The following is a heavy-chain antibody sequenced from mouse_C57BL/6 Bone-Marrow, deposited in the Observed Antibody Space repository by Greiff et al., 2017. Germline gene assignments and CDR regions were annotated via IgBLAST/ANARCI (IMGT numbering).Heavy chain of an antibody. J-gene: IGHJ3*01. CDR3: AVDSSGYRFAY. CDR1: GFTFSDYG. Sequence: EVQRVESGGGLVQPGGSLKLSCAASGFTFSDYGMAWVRQAPRKGPEWVAFISNLAYSIYYADTVTGRFTISRENAKNTLYLEMSSLRSEDTAMYYCAVDSSGYRFAYWGQGTLVTVSA. D-gene: IGHD3-2*02. CDR2: ISNLAYSI. V-gene: IGHV5-15*01.